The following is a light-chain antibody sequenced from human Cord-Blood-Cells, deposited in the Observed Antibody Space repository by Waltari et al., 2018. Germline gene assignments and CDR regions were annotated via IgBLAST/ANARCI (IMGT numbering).Light chain of an antibody. J-gene: IGLJ3*02. Sequence: QTVLTLPPSASGTPGQRVTISCSGSSTNIGSSYADCYQHLPGTAPKLLIYRNNQRPSGVPDRFSGSKSGTSASLAISGLRSEDEADYYCAAWDDSLSGWVFGGGTKLTVL. CDR3: AAWDDSLSGWV. CDR2: RNN. CDR1: STNIGSSY. V-gene: IGLV1-47*01.